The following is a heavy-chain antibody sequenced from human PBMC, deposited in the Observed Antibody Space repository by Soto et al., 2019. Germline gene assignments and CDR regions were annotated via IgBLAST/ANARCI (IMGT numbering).Heavy chain of an antibody. D-gene: IGHD3-16*01. CDR1: GYTFTSYG. CDR3: AGDGFRPLGYDYYYGMDV. J-gene: IGHJ6*02. V-gene: IGHV1-18*01. Sequence: ASVKVSCKASGYTFTSYGISWVRQAPGQGLEWMGWISAYNGNTNYAQKLQGRVTMTTDTSTSTAYMELRSLRSDDTAVYYCAGDGFRPLGYDYYYGMDVWGQGTTVTVSS. CDR2: ISAYNGNT.